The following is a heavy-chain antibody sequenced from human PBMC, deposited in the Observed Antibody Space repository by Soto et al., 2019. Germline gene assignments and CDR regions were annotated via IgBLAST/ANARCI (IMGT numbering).Heavy chain of an antibody. CDR1: GFTFSSYA. V-gene: IGHV3-23*01. J-gene: IGHJ6*02. CDR2: ISGSGGST. Sequence: GGSLRLSCAASGFTFSSYAMSWVRQAPGKGLEWVSAISGSGGSTYYADSVKGRFTISRDNSKNTLYLQMNSLRAEDTAVYYCAKNSYGDSWNFGLDVWGQGTTVNVSS. CDR3: AKNSYGDSWNFGLDV. D-gene: IGHD4-17*01.